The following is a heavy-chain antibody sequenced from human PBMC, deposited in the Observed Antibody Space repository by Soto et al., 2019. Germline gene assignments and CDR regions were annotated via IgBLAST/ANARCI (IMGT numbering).Heavy chain of an antibody. J-gene: IGHJ5*02. Sequence: EVQLVESGGGLVKPGGSLRLSCAASGFTFSSYSMNWVRQAPGKGLEWVSSISSSSSYIYYADSVKGRFTISRDNAKNSLYLQMNSLRAEDTAVYYCAREGAGYSMVRGVVPFDPWGQGTLVTVSS. D-gene: IGHD3-10*01. V-gene: IGHV3-21*01. CDR1: GFTFSSYS. CDR2: ISSSSSYI. CDR3: AREGAGYSMVRGVVPFDP.